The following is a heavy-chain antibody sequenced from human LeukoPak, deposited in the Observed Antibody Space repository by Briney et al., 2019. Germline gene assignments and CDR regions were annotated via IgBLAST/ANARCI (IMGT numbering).Heavy chain of an antibody. CDR3: ARAVTYCSGGSCYLDY. V-gene: IGHV3-13*01. CDR1: GFTFSSYD. Sequence: GGSLRLSCEASGFTFSSYDMHWVRQATGKGLEWVSAIGTAGDTYYPGSVKGRFTISRENAKNSLYLQMNSLRAGDTAVYYCARAVTYCSGGSCYLDYWGQGTLVTVSS. J-gene: IGHJ4*02. D-gene: IGHD2-15*01. CDR2: IGTAGDT.